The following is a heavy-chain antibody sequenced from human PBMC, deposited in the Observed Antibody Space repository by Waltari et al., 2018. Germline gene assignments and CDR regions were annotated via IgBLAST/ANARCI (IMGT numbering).Heavy chain of an antibody. Sequence: EVQLVESGGGLVQPGGSLSISCAASGFTFSSYWMGWVRQAPGKGLEWVANIKQDGSEKYYVDSVKGRFTISRDNAKNSLYLQMNSLRAEDTAVYYCARLTWNYEKDWGQGTLVTVSS. CDR3: ARLTWNYEKD. CDR2: IKQDGSEK. V-gene: IGHV3-7*01. J-gene: IGHJ4*02. CDR1: GFTFSSYW. D-gene: IGHD1-7*01.